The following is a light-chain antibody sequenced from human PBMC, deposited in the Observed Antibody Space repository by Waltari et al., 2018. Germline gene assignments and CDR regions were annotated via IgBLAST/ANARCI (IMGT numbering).Light chain of an antibody. CDR2: EVT. CDR1: SSDVGTYNR. Sequence: QSALTQPPSVSGSPGQSVTISCTGTSSDVGTYNRVSWYQQSPGPAPKLIIYEVTNRPSGVPDRFSGSKSGNTASLTISGLQAGDEADYYCCSFTTNTTYLFGTGTRVTVL. V-gene: IGLV2-18*02. J-gene: IGLJ1*01. CDR3: CSFTTNTTYL.